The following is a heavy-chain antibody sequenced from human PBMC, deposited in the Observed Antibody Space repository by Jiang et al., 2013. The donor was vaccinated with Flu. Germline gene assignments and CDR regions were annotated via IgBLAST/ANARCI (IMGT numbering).Heavy chain of an antibody. CDR1: GFTFSSYG. CDR3: AKPRLPTGAGELFDY. CDR2: ISYDGSNK. J-gene: IGHJ4*02. D-gene: IGHD1-26*01. V-gene: IGHV3-30*18. Sequence: VQLLESGGGVVQPGRSLRLSCAASGFTFSSYGMHWVRQAPGKGLEWVAVISYDGSNKYYADSVKGRFTISRDNSKNTLYLQMNSLRAEDTAVYYCAKPRLPTGAGELFDYWGQGTLVTVSS.